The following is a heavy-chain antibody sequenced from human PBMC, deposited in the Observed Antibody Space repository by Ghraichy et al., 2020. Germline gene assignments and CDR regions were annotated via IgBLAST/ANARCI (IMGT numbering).Heavy chain of an antibody. D-gene: IGHD3-22*01. CDR2: IYSGGST. J-gene: IGHJ6*02. CDR3: ARDRFDSSGYYYYYYGMDV. V-gene: IGHV3-53*04. Sequence: GALRLSCAASGFTVSSNYMSWVRQAPGKGLEWVSVIYSGGSTYYADSVKGRFTISRHNSKNTLYLQMNSLRAEDTAVYYCARDRFDSSGYYYYYYGMDVWGQGTTVTVSS. CDR1: GFTVSSNY.